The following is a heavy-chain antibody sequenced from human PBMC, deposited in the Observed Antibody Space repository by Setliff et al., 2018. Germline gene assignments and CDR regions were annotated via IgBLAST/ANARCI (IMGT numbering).Heavy chain of an antibody. Sequence: PSETLSLTCAVSGYSISSGYYWGWIRQPPGKGLEWIGSIYHSGSTYYNPSLKGRVTISVDTSKNQFSLKLSSVTAADTAVYYCARQSHYYDSSGLDYWGQGTLVTVSS. J-gene: IGHJ4*02. CDR3: ARQSHYYDSSGLDY. CDR1: GYSISSGYY. D-gene: IGHD3-22*01. CDR2: IYHSGST. V-gene: IGHV4-38-2*01.